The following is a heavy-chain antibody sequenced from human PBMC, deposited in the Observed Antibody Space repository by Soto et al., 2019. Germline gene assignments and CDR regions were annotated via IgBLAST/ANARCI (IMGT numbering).Heavy chain of an antibody. CDR1: GGTFSSYA. D-gene: IGHD2-21*02. CDR2: IIPIFGTA. V-gene: IGHV1-69*06. Sequence: QVQLVQSGAEVKKPGSSVKVSCKASGGTFSSYAISWVRQAPGQGLEWMGGIIPIFGTANYAQKFQGRVTITADKSTRTAYMELSSLRSEDTAVYYCARAEPRVVTATPHFDYWGQGTLVTVSS. CDR3: ARAEPRVVTATPHFDY. J-gene: IGHJ4*02.